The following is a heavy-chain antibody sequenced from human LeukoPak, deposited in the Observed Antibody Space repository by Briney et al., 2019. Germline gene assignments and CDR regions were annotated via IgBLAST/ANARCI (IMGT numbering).Heavy chain of an antibody. D-gene: IGHD6-19*01. CDR2: INPNSGGT. CDR1: GYTFTGYY. CDR3: ARDSSGWSGGY. J-gene: IGHJ4*02. Sequence: ASVKVSCKASGYTFTGYYMHWVRQAPGQGLEWMGRINPNSGGTNYAQKFQGRVTMTRDTPISPAYMELSRLISDDTAVYYCARDSSGWSGGYWGQGTLVTVSS. V-gene: IGHV1-2*06.